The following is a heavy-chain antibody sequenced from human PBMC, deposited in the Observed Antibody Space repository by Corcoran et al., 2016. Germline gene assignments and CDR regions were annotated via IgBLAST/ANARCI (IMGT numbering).Heavy chain of an antibody. J-gene: IGHJ6*02. CDR3: ARVWDVYYYGMDV. CDR2: INHSGST. D-gene: IGHD1-26*01. CDR1: GGSFSGYY. Sequence: QQQQWGAGLLKPSETLSLTCAVYGGSFSGYYWSWIRQPPGKGLEWIGEINHSGSTNYNPSLKSRVTISVDTSKNQFSLKLSSVTAADTAVYYCARVWDVYYYGMDVWGQGTTVTVSS. V-gene: IGHV4-34*01.